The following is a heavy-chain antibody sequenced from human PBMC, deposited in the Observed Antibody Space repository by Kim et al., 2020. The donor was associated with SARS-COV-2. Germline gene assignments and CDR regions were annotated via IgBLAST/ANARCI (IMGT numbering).Heavy chain of an antibody. D-gene: IGHD4-17*01. J-gene: IGHJ4*02. CDR1: GFTFSNAW. CDR2: IKSKTDGGTK. CDR3: TTSGAYGDD. V-gene: IGHV3-15*01. Sequence: GGSLRLSCAASGFTFSNAWMSWVRQAPGKGLEWVCRIKSKTDGGTKDYAAPVKGRFTISRDDSKNKLYLQMNSLKTEDAAVYYCTTSGAYGDDWGQGTLVTVSS.